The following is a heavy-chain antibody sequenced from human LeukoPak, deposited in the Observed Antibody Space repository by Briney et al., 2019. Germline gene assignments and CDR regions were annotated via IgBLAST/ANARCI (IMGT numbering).Heavy chain of an antibody. CDR2: IYYSGST. V-gene: IGHV4-59*01. Sequence: SETLSLTCTVSGGSLSSYYWSWIWQPPGKGLEWIGHIYYSGSTNYNPSLKSRVTISVDTSKNQFSLKLSSVTAADTAVYYCARSGGPVGSGSEFDYWGQGTLVTVSS. CDR1: GGSLSSYY. D-gene: IGHD3-10*01. CDR3: ARSGGPVGSGSEFDY. J-gene: IGHJ4*02.